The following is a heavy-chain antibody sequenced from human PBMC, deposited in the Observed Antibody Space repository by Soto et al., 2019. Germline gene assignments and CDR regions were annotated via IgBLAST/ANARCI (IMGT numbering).Heavy chain of an antibody. Sequence: ASEKVSCKASGYTFCVSYMHCVLQSALGGVSWMGWINLISGETNYAQKFQGRVALPRDTSSSTAHMELRSLQSDDTAVYFCAPVGKTGTAGFHFWGQGTPVTVSS. CDR1: GYTFCVSY. J-gene: IGHJ4*02. D-gene: IGHD2-21*02. CDR3: APVGKTGTAGFHF. V-gene: IGHV1-2*02. CDR2: INLISGET.